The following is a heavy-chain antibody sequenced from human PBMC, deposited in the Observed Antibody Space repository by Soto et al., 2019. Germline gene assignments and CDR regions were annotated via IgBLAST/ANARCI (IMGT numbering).Heavy chain of an antibody. CDR3: ARDRLIAAAGSWFDY. J-gene: IGHJ4*02. V-gene: IGHV1-69*13. CDR1: GGTFSSYA. Sequence: SVKVSCKASGGTFSSYAISWVRQAPGQGLEWMGGIIPIFGTANYAQKFQGRVTITADESTSTAYMELSSLRSEDTAVYYCARDRLIAAAGSWFDYWGQGTLVTVSS. CDR2: IIPIFGTA. D-gene: IGHD6-13*01.